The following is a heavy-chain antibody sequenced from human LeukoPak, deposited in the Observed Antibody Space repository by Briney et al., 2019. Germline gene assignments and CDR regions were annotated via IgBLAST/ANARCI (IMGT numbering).Heavy chain of an antibody. CDR3: AKVLRVWENSGLCGY. J-gene: IGHJ4*02. D-gene: IGHD3-16*01. CDR1: GFTFSSYG. CDR2: IRYDGSNK. Sequence: GGSLRLSCAASGFTFSSYGMHWVRQAPGKGLEWVAFIRYDGSNKYYADSVKGRFTISRDNSKNTLYLQMNSLRAEDTAVYYCAKVLRVWENSGLCGYWGQGTLVTVSS. V-gene: IGHV3-30*02.